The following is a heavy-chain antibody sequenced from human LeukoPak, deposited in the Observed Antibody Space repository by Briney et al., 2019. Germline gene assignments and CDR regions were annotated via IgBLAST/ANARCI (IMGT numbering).Heavy chain of an antibody. CDR1: GFTFHISW. CDR3: TKGGGNFDY. CDR2: IKQDGSEK. J-gene: IGHJ4*02. D-gene: IGHD4-23*01. Sequence: GGSLRLSCAASGFTFHISWMSWVRQAPGKGLEWVANIKQDGSEKCYVDSVKGRFTISRDNAKNSLYLQMNSLRAEDTAVYYCTKGGGNFDYWGQGTLVTVSS. V-gene: IGHV3-7*05.